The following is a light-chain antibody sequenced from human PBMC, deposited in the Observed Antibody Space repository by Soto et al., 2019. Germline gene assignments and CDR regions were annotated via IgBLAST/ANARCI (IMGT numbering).Light chain of an antibody. V-gene: IGKV3-20*01. CDR2: DAS. J-gene: IGKJ1*01. Sequence: EIVLTQSPGTLSLSPGERATLSCRASQSVSSTYLAWYQQKPGQAPRLFVYDASTRATGIPARFSGSGSGTDFTLTISRLEPEDFAVYYCQQYGDSARTFGQGTKVDIK. CDR1: QSVSSTY. CDR3: QQYGDSART.